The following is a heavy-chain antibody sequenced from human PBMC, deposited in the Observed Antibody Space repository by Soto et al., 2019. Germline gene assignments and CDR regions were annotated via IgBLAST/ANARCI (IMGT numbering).Heavy chain of an antibody. V-gene: IGHV5-51*01. CDR2: VYPYDSDT. J-gene: IGHJ4*02. CDR1: GYIFPHYW. D-gene: IGHD3-3*01. Sequence: VHLVQSGAQVKEPGASLKISCEGSGYIFPHYWIGWVRQMPGRGLEWMGVVYPYDSDTRYSPSFQGQVTISADRSTNPAYLQCSSLKPSDTAIYFCARQRDGGLASNPSYFDSWGQGTQVAVSS. CDR3: ARQRDGGLASNPSYFDS.